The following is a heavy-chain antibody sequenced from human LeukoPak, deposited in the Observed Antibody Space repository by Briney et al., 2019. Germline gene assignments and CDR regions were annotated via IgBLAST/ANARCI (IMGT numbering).Heavy chain of an antibody. Sequence: PSETLSLTCTVSGGSISSSSYYWGWIRQPPGKGLEWIGSIYYSGSTYYNPSLKSRVTISVDTSKNQFSLKLSSVTAADTAVYYCARHCWASRWLQLIGWFDPWGQGTLVTVSS. CDR1: GGSISSSSYY. D-gene: IGHD5-24*01. CDR3: ARHCWASRWLQLIGWFDP. CDR2: IYYSGST. J-gene: IGHJ5*02. V-gene: IGHV4-39*01.